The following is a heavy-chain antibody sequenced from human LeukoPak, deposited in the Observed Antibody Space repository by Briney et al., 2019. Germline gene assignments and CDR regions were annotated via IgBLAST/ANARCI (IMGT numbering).Heavy chain of an antibody. D-gene: IGHD4-11*01. J-gene: IGHJ1*01. V-gene: IGHV1-2*02. CDR3: ARYDYSNLDMAQYFQH. Sequence: ASVKVSCKASGYTFTGYYMHWVRQAPGQGLEWMGWINPNSGGTNYAQKFQGRVTMTRDTSISTAYMELSRLRSDDTAVYYCARYDYSNLDMAQYFQHWGQGTLVTVS. CDR2: INPNSGGT. CDR1: GYTFTGYY.